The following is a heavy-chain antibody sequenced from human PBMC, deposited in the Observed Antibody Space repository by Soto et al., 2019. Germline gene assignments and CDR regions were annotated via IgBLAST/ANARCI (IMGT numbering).Heavy chain of an antibody. CDR1: GGSISSSSYY. D-gene: IGHD3-16*01. CDR2: IYYSGST. V-gene: IGHV4-39*01. CDR3: ARRPMITFGGVLDY. Sequence: SETLSLTCTVSGGSISSSSYYWAWIRHPPGKGLEWIGSIYYSGSTYYNPSLKSRVTISVDTSKNQFSLKLSSVTAADTAVYYCARRPMITFGGVLDYWGQGALVTVYS. J-gene: IGHJ4*02.